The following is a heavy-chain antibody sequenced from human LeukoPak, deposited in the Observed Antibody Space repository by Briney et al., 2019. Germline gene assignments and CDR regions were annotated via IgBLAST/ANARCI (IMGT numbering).Heavy chain of an antibody. CDR3: ASIPDPIAYCGGDCYFDY. V-gene: IGHV3-23*01. Sequence: GGSLRLSCAASGFTFSSYAMSWVRQAPGRGLEWVSTISGNGGSTYYADSVKGRFTISRDNSKNTLYLQTNSLRAEDTAVYYCASIPDPIAYCGGDCYFDYWGRGTLVTVSS. D-gene: IGHD2-21*02. CDR2: ISGNGGST. CDR1: GFTFSSYA. J-gene: IGHJ4*02.